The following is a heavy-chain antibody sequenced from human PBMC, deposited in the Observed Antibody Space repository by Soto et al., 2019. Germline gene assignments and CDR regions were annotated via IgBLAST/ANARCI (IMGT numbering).Heavy chain of an antibody. CDR2: ISASGGST. Sequence: EVQVLESGGGLVQPGGFLRLSCAASGLTFSSFAMSWVRQAPGKGLEWVSGISASGGSTYHADSVKGRFIISRDNAKNSLYLQMNSLRAEDTAVYYCARDLTHGRITIFGVVIKREDYYYGMDVWGQGTTVTVSS. D-gene: IGHD3-3*01. CDR3: ARDLTHGRITIFGVVIKREDYYYGMDV. V-gene: IGHV3-23*01. J-gene: IGHJ6*02. CDR1: GLTFSSFA.